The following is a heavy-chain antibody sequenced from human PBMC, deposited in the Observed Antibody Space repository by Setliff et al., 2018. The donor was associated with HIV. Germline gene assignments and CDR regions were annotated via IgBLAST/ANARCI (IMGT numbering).Heavy chain of an antibody. V-gene: IGHV4-31*03. Sequence: SETLSLTCSVSGGSISTGGYYWSWIRQHPGEGLEWIGYINHSGSTNYNPSLKSRVTISVDTSKNQFSLKLSSVTAADTAVYYCARQLSNSLESWGQGTLVTVSS. CDR3: ARQLSNSLES. CDR2: INHSGST. J-gene: IGHJ4*02. D-gene: IGHD1-1*01. CDR1: GGSISTGGYY.